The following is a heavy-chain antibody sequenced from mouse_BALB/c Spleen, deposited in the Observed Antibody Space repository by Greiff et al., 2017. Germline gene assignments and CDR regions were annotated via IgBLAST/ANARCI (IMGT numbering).Heavy chain of an antibody. CDR1: GFSLSRYS. V-gene: IGHV2-6-4*01. CDR2: IWGGGST. Sequence: VQVVESGPGLVAPSQSLSITCTVSGFSLSRYSVHWVRQPPGKGLEWLGMIWGGGSTDYNSALKSRLSISKDNSKSQVFLKMNSLQTDDTAMYYCARRETARAPFAYWGQGTLVTVSA. D-gene: IGHD3-2*01. J-gene: IGHJ3*01. CDR3: ARRETARAPFAY.